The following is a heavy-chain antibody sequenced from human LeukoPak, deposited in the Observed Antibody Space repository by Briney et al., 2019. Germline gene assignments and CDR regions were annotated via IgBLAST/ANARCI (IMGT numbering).Heavy chain of an antibody. CDR3: ARSSSGYYSSDY. CDR2: IYHGGST. Sequence: SETLSLTCTVSGDSMNSSSFYWGWIRQPPGKGLEWIGTIYHGGSTDSYTGRTYYKSSLKSRVTISVDTSKNQFSLKLSSVTAADTAVYYCARSSSGYYSSDYWGQGTLVTVSS. D-gene: IGHD3-22*01. V-gene: IGHV4-39*07. J-gene: IGHJ4*02. CDR1: GDSMNSSSFY.